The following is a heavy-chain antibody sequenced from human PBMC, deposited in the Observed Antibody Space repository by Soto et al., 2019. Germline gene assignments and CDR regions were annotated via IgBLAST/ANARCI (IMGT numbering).Heavy chain of an antibody. Sequence: GSLRLSCAASGFTFSSYAMSWFRQAPGKGLEWVSAISGSGGSTYYADSVKGRFTISRDNSKNTLYLQMNSLRAEDTAVYYCANVRWLQFDGMDVWGQGTTVTVSS. CDR2: ISGSGGST. CDR3: ANVRWLQFDGMDV. V-gene: IGHV3-23*01. D-gene: IGHD5-12*01. CDR1: GFTFSSYA. J-gene: IGHJ6*02.